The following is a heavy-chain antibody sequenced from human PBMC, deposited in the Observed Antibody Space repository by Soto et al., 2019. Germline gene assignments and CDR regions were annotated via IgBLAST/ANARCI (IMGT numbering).Heavy chain of an antibody. D-gene: IGHD6-13*01. CDR1: GFTFSSYG. CDR3: ARASSWFVTDY. CDR2: IWYDGSNK. V-gene: IGHV3-33*01. Sequence: GGSLRLSCAASGFTFSSYGMHWVRQAPGKGLEWVAVIWYDGSNKYYADSVKGRFTISRDNSKNTLYLQMNSLRSEDTAVYYCARASSWFVTDYWGQGTLVTVSS. J-gene: IGHJ4*02.